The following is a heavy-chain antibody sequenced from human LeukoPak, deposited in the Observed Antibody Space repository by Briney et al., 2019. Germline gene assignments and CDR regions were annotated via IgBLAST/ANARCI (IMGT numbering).Heavy chain of an antibody. Sequence: SETLSLTCAVYGGSFSGYYWSWIRQPPGKGLEWIGEINHSGSTNYNPSLKSRVTISAHTSKNQFSLKLSSVTVGDTAVYYCAREGAAAGTRLDYYYMDVWGKGTTVTVSS. J-gene: IGHJ6*03. D-gene: IGHD6-13*01. CDR2: INHSGST. CDR1: GGSFSGYY. CDR3: AREGAAAGTRLDYYYMDV. V-gene: IGHV4-34*01.